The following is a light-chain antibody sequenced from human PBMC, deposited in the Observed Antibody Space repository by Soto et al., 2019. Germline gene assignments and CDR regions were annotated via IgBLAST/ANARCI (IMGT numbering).Light chain of an antibody. V-gene: IGKV3-20*01. CDR1: QSVRSNY. J-gene: IGKJ4*01. CDR2: GAS. CDR3: QQYGNSPPVT. Sequence: EIVLTQSPGTLSLSPGERATLSCRASQSVRSNYLDWYQQKPGQAPRLLIYGASSMATGIPDRFSGSGSGTDFTLTISRLALDDFAVYYCQQYGNSPPVTFGGGTREEIK.